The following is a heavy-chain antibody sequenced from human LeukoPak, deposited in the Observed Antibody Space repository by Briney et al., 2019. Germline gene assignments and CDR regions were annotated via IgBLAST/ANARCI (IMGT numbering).Heavy chain of an antibody. CDR1: GYTFTSYD. V-gene: IGHV1-8*01. CDR3: ARDYDGENAFDI. CDR2: MNPNSGNT. J-gene: IGHJ3*02. D-gene: IGHD3-16*01. Sequence: ASVKVSCKASGYTFTSYDINWVRQATGQGLEWMGWMNPNSGNTGYAQKFQGRVTMTRDTSISTAYMELSRLRSDDTAVYYCARDYDGENAFDIWGQGTMVTVSS.